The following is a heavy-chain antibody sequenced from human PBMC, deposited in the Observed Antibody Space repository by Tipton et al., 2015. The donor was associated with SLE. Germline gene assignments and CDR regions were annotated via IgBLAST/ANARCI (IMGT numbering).Heavy chain of an antibody. CDR3: ARKEIQSWFDP. D-gene: IGHD5-18*01. CDR2: VSPSGGT. CDR1: GGSLNNHF. J-gene: IGHJ5*02. V-gene: IGHV4-4*07. Sequence: TLSLTCTVSGGSLNNHFCSWIRQSAGKGLEWIGRVSPSGGTNYNPSLKSRVTMSVDTSKNQFSLKLSSVTAADTAVYYCARKEIQSWFDPWGQGTLVTVSS.